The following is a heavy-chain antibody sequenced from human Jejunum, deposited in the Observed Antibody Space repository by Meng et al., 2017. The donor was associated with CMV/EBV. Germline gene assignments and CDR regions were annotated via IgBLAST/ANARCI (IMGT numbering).Heavy chain of an antibody. J-gene: IGHJ4*02. V-gene: IGHV4-4*07. CDR3: ARGPGASTREGFDH. Sequence: QGQLKGSGPELVNPSETPSPTCPVSGGSINNYYWSWIRQSAGKGLEWIGRFYSSDTYNYHPSLNSRVTMSLDTSKKQFSLILSSVTAADTARYYCARGPGASTREGFDHWGLGTLVTVSS. D-gene: IGHD1-26*01. CDR1: GGSINNYY. CDR2: FYSSDTY.